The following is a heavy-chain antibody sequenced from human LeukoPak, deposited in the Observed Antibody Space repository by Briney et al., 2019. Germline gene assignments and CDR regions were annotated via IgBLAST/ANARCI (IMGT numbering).Heavy chain of an antibody. CDR1: GFTFSSYA. J-gene: IGHJ1*01. CDR2: ISYDGSNK. Sequence: GGSLRLSCAASGFTFSSYAMHWVRQAPGKGLEWVAVISYDGSNKYYADSVKGRFTISRDNSKNTLYLQMNSLRAEDTAVYYCARVYKGRTSYHPYFQHWSQGTLVTVSS. CDR3: ARVYKGRTSYHPYFQH. V-gene: IGHV3-30-3*01. D-gene: IGHD2-2*01.